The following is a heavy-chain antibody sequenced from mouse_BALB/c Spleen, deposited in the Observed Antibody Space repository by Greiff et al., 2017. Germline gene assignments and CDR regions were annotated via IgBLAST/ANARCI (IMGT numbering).Heavy chain of an antibody. CDR1: GYPFTSSY. J-gene: IGHJ4*01. D-gene: IGHD2-1*01. CDR3: ASGDGTMDY. CDR2: IYPGNVNT. Sequence: VQLQQSGPELVKPGASVRISCKASGYPFTSSYIPWVKQRPGQGLEWIGWIYPGNVNTKYNEKFKGKATLTADKSSSTAYMQLSSLTSEDSAVYFCASGDGTMDYWGQGTSVTVSS. V-gene: IGHV1S56*01.